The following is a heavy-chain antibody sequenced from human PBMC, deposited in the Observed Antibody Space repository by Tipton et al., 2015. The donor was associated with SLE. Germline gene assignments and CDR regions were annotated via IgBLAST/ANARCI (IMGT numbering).Heavy chain of an antibody. CDR3: AKGGYSSGCHY. Sequence: SLRLSCAASGFTFSSYAMHWVRQAPGKGLEWVAVISYDGSNKYYADSVKGRFTISRDNSKNTLYLQMNSLRAEDTAVYYCAKGGYSSGCHYRGQGTLVTVSS. V-gene: IGHV3-30-3*01. CDR2: ISYDGSNK. D-gene: IGHD6-19*01. CDR1: GFTFSSYA. J-gene: IGHJ4*02.